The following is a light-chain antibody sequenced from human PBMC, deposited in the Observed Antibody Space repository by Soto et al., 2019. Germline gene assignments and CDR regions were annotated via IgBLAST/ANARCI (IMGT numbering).Light chain of an antibody. V-gene: IGKV1-8*01. CDR2: ATS. J-gene: IGKJ1*01. CDR3: QQYNGT. CDR1: QGISSF. Sequence: AIRMAQSPSSLSASARDRVTITCRASQGISSFLAWYQQKPGKSPKVLIYATSTLQSGVPSRFGGSGSGTDFTLAIRTLQPDDFATYYCQQYNGTFGHGTKVDIK.